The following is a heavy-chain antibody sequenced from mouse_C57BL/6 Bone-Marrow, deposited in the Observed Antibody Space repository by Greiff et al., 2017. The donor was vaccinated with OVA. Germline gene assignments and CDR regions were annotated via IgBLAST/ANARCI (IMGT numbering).Heavy chain of an antibody. J-gene: IGHJ2*01. V-gene: IGHV1-50*01. CDR1: GYTFTSYW. D-gene: IGHD1-1*01. CDR3: ALYYYGSSCDY. Sequence: QVQLQQPGAELVKPGASVKLSCKASGYTFTSYWMQWVKQRPGQGLEWIGEIDPSDSYTNYNQKFKGKATLTVDTSSSTAYMQLSSLTSEDSAVDYCALYYYGSSCDYWGQGTTLTVSS. CDR2: IDPSDSYT.